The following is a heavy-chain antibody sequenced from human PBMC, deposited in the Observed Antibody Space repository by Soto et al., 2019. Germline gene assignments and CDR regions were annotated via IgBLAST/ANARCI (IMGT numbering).Heavy chain of an antibody. CDR2: INHSGST. J-gene: IGHJ5*02. V-gene: IGHV4-34*01. D-gene: IGHD3-10*01. CDR1: GGSFSGYY. Sequence: PSETLSLTCAVYGGSFSGYYLSWIRQPPGKGLEWIGEINHSGSTNYNPSLKSRVTISVDTSKNQFSLKLSSVTAADTAVYYCARVKKTAYYGSGTYPPRGWFDPWGQGTLVTVSS. CDR3: ARVKKTAYYGSGTYPPRGWFDP.